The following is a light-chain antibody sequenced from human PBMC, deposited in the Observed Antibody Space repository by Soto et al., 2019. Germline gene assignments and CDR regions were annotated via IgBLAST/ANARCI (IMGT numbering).Light chain of an antibody. CDR3: QQRSKT. CDR2: DAS. J-gene: IGKJ1*01. Sequence: IVLTQSPATLSLSPGERATLSCRASQSVSSYLAWYQQKPGQAPRLLIYDASNRATGIPTRFSGSGYGTDFTLTISSLEPEDFAVYYCQQRSKTFGQWTKVEI. CDR1: QSVSSY. V-gene: IGKV3-11*01.